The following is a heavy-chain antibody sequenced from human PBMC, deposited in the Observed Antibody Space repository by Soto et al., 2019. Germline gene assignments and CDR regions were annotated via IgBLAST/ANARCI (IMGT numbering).Heavy chain of an antibody. J-gene: IGHJ6*02. CDR2: ISYDGSNK. CDR3: ARGLAYCGGDCEKGEGYYYYYGMDV. V-gene: IGHV3-30-3*01. D-gene: IGHD2-21*02. Sequence: QVQLVESGGGVVQPGRSLRLSCAASGFTFSSYAMHWVRQAQGKGLEWVAVISYDGSNKNYADSVKGRFTISRDNSKNTLYLQMNSLRAEDTAVYYCARGLAYCGGDCEKGEGYYYYYGMDVWGQGTTVTVSS. CDR1: GFTFSSYA.